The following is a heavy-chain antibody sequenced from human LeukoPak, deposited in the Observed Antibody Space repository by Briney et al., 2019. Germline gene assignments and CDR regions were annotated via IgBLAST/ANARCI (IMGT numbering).Heavy chain of an antibody. V-gene: IGHV4-59*08. D-gene: IGHD1-1*01. CDR1: GGSISSYY. CDR2: IYYSGST. J-gene: IGHJ4*02. CDR3: ARLQRLTLEFDY. Sequence: SETLSLTCTVSGGSISSYYWSWIRQPPGKGLEWMGYIYYSGSTNYNPSLKRRVTISVDTSKNQFSLKLSSVTAADTAVYYCARLQRLTLEFDYWRQGTLVTVSS.